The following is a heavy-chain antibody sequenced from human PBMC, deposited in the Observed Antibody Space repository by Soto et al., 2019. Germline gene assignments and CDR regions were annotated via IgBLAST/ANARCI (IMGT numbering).Heavy chain of an antibody. J-gene: IGHJ4*02. D-gene: IGHD2-2*01. V-gene: IGHV3-74*01. CDR2: INRDGSTT. CDR3: AREAMPACSSTSRLRPGDN. Sequence: EVQLEESGGDLVHFGGSLVVSCAASGFTFSNYWMHWVRQVPGEGLVWVSRINRDGSTTTYADSVKGRFITSRDNAKNMLYLQMSSLRVEDTAVYYCAREAMPACSSTSRLRPGDNWGRGTLVTV. CDR1: GFTFSNYW.